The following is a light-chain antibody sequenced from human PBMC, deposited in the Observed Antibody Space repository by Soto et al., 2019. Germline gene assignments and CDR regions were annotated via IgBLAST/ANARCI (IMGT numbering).Light chain of an antibody. Sequence: DIQMTQSPSTLSASVGDRVTITCRASQSIGSWLAWYQQKPGKAPKLLIYDASSLEIGVPSRFSGSGSGTEFTLTITSLQPEDFATYYCQQYQIYAYTFCQGTKLEIK. CDR2: DAS. V-gene: IGKV1-5*01. CDR3: QQYQIYAYT. J-gene: IGKJ2*01. CDR1: QSIGSW.